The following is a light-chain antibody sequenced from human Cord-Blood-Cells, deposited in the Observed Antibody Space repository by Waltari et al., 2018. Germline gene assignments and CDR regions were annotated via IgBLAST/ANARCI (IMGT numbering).Light chain of an antibody. CDR3: QQYYSLLT. V-gene: IGKV4-1*01. J-gene: IGKJ3*01. CDR2: WAS. Sequence: IVMTQSPDSLAVSLGERATINCTSSQSVLYSSNNKNYLAWYQQKPGQPPNLLIYWASTRESGVPDRFSGSGSGTDFTLTISSLQAEDVAVYYCQQYYSLLTFGPGTKVDIK. CDR1: QSVLYSSNNKNY.